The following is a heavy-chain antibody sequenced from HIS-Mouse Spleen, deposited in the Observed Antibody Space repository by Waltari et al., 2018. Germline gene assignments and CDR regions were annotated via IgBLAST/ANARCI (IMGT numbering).Heavy chain of an antibody. CDR2: INPNSGGT. CDR3: ARLMTTVTPLYYYYGMDV. J-gene: IGHJ6*02. CDR1: GYTFTGYY. D-gene: IGHD4-4*01. V-gene: IGHV1-2*02. Sequence: QVQLVQSGAEVKKPGASVKVSCKASGYTFTGYYMHWVRQAPGKGLEWMGWINPNSGGTNYAQKFQGRVTMTRDTSISTAYMELSRLRSDDTAVYYCARLMTTVTPLYYYYGMDVWGQGTTVTVSS.